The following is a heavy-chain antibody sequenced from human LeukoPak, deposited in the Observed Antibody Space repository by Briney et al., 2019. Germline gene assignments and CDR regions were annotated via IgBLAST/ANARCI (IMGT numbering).Heavy chain of an antibody. V-gene: IGHV4-4*07. CDR2: FYNSGST. D-gene: IGHD3-16*01. CDR3: ARVGDYALKD. CDR1: GGSISNYY. Sequence: SETLSPTCTVSGGSISNYYWSWIRQPAGKGLEFIGLFYNSGSTNCNPSLKSRVTMSVDTSKNQFSLKLSSVTAADTAVYYCARVGDYALKDWGQGTLVTVSS. J-gene: IGHJ4*02.